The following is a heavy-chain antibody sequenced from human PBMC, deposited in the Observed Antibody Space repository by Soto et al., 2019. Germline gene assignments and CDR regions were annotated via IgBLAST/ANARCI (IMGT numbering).Heavy chain of an antibody. J-gene: IGHJ5*02. CDR3: ARDSAPAWFDP. V-gene: IGHV4-59*01. CDR2: IYYSGST. Sequence: TSETLSLTCTVSGGSISSYYWSWIRQPPGKGLEWIGYIYYSGSTNYNPSLKSRVTISVDTSKNQFSLKLSSVTAADTAVYYCARDSAPAWFDPWGQGTLVTVSS. CDR1: GGSISSYY.